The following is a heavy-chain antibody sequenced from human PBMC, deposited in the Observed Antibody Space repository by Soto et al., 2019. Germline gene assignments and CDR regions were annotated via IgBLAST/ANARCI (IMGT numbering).Heavy chain of an antibody. CDR2: MFYSGAT. V-gene: IGHV4-39*01. J-gene: IGHJ6*02. D-gene: IGHD3-3*01. CDR3: ARAARLGWLSHYYYGMDV. Sequence: SETLSLTCTVSGGSISDISYCWGWIRQPPWKGLQWIGCMFYSGATYYNPSLKNRVTLSVDTSNNEFSLKLVSVTAPDTAVYYCARAARLGWLSHYYYGMDVWGQGXTVTVYS. CDR1: GGSISDISYC.